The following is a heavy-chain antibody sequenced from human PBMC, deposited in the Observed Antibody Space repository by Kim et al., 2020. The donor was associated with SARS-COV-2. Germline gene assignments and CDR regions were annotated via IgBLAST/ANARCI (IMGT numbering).Heavy chain of an antibody. CDR3: ARGNYHESLGLSDCYNGMDV. J-gene: IGHJ6*02. Sequence: GGSLRLSCAASGLSFDDSAMNWVRQAPGKGLEWLAVISYDGRNKDYADSVKGRFTISRDNPKRTLFLQMNSLRVEDTGVYYCARGNYHESLGLSDCYNGMDVWGQGTTVTVSS. CDR2: ISYDGRNK. V-gene: IGHV3-30-3*01. CDR1: GLSFDDSA. D-gene: IGHD2-21*02.